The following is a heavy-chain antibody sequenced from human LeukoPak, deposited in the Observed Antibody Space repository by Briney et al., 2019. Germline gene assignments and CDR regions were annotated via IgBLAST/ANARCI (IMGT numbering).Heavy chain of an antibody. CDR2: IYYSGST. D-gene: IGHD6-13*01. V-gene: IGHV4-59*01. Sequence: SETLSLTCTVSGGSISSYYWSWIRQPPGKGLEWIGYIYYSGSTNYNPSLKSRVTISVDTSKNQFSLKLSSVTAADTAVYYCARNQYSSSWYIRHWGQGTLVTVSS. CDR3: ARNQYSSSWYIRH. J-gene: IGHJ4*02. CDR1: GGSISSYY.